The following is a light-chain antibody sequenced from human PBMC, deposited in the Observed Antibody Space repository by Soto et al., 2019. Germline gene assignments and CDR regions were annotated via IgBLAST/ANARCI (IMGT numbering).Light chain of an antibody. CDR3: QQTYSPPAT. Sequence: DIRMTQSPSSLTASVGDRVTIACRASQSIDTHLNWYQQHPGKAPNALIYEASNLQSGVPSRFSGSGSGTDFTLSISGLQPDDSATYYCQQTYSPPATFGQGTKVEIK. CDR2: EAS. V-gene: IGKV1-39*01. CDR1: QSIDTH. J-gene: IGKJ1*01.